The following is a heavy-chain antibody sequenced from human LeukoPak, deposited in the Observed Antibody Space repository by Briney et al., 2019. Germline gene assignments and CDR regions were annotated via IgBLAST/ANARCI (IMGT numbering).Heavy chain of an antibody. Sequence: PGGSLRLSCEASGFTFDDYAMHWVRQAPGKGLEWVSAISFNSDSVGYADSVKGRFTISRDNSKNTLYLQMNSLRAEDTAVYYCAREQVLRFLGYYYGMDVWGQGTTVTVSS. J-gene: IGHJ6*02. CDR2: ISFNSDSV. D-gene: IGHD3-3*01. V-gene: IGHV3-9*01. CDR3: AREQVLRFLGYYYGMDV. CDR1: GFTFDDYA.